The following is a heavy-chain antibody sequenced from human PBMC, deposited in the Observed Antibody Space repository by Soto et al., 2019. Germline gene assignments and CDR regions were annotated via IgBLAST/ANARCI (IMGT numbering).Heavy chain of an antibody. CDR3: ARDSAESGYSYAPMGACFDY. V-gene: IGHV1-69*13. CDR2: IIPIFGTA. Sequence: SVKVSCKASGGTFSSYAISWVRQAPGQGLEWMGGIIPIFGTANYAQKFQGRVTITADESTSTAYMELSSLRSEDTAVYYCARDSAESGYSYAPMGACFDYWGQGTLVTVSS. CDR1: GGTFSSYA. J-gene: IGHJ4*02. D-gene: IGHD5-18*01.